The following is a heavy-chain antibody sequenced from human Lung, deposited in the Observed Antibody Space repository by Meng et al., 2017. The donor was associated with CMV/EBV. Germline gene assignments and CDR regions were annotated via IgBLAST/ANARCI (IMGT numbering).Heavy chain of an antibody. CDR1: GYSISSGYY. D-gene: IGHD3-16*01. CDR2: IYHSGST. Sequence: SETLSLXXAVSGYSISSGYYWGWIRQPPGKGLEWIGSIYHSGSTYYNPSLKSRVTISVDTSKNQFSLKLSSVTAADTAVYYCARSLGWGNPYYFDYWGQGTLVTVSS. CDR3: ARSLGWGNPYYFDY. V-gene: IGHV4-38-2*01. J-gene: IGHJ4*02.